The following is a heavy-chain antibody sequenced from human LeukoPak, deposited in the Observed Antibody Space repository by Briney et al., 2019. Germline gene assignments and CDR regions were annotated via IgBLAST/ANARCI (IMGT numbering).Heavy chain of an antibody. V-gene: IGHV1-18*01. D-gene: IGHD3-9*01. CDR3: AKDVRYFDWLSSVIYYFDY. J-gene: IGHJ4*02. Sequence: ASVKVSCKVSGYTFTSYGISWVRQAPGQGLEWMGWISAYNGNTNYAQKLQGRVTMTTDTSTSTAYMELRSLRSDDTAVYYCAKDVRYFDWLSSVIYYFDYWGQGTLVTVSS. CDR2: ISAYNGNT. CDR1: GYTFTSYG.